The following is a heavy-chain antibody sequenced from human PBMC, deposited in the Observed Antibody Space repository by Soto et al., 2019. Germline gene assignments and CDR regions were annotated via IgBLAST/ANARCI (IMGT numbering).Heavy chain of an antibody. V-gene: IGHV1-46*01. CDR1: GYTFTSYY. Sequence: QVQLVQSGAEVKKPGASVKVSCKASGYTFTSYYMHWVRQAPGQGLEWMGIINPSGGSTSYAQKFQGRATMTRDTSTSTVYMELSSLRSEDTAVYYCARGAYSSGWYDYDLYDYWGQGTLVTVSS. CDR2: INPSGGST. CDR3: ARGAYSSGWYDYDLYDY. D-gene: IGHD6-19*01. J-gene: IGHJ4*02.